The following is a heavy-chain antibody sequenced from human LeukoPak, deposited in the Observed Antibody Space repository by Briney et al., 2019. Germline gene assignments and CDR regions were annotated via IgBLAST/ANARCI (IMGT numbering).Heavy chain of an antibody. J-gene: IGHJ4*02. D-gene: IGHD3-10*01. V-gene: IGHV3-21*01. CDR2: ISSSSSYI. Sequence: GGSLRLSCAASGFTFSSYSMNWVRQAPGKGLEWVSSISSSSSYIYYADSVEGRFTISRDNAKNSLYLQMNSLRAEDTAVYYCARIMVRGGYYFDYWGQGTLVTVSS. CDR1: GFTFSSYS. CDR3: ARIMVRGGYYFDY.